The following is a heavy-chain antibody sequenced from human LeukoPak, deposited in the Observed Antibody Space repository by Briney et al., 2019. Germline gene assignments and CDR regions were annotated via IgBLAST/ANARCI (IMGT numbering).Heavy chain of an antibody. Sequence: GGSLRVSCAASGFSFSDYSMNWVRQAPGNGLEWVSSISSASTYIYYADSMKGRFTISRDNAENSLYLQMNSLRAEDTAVYYCARDSVYSTSWSEHHHYGMDVWGQGTTVTVSS. J-gene: IGHJ6*02. D-gene: IGHD6-13*01. CDR1: GFSFSDYS. CDR2: ISSASTYI. CDR3: ARDSVYSTSWSEHHHYGMDV. V-gene: IGHV3-21*01.